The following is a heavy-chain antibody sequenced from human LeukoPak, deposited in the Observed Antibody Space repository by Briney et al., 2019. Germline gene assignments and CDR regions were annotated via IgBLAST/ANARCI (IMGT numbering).Heavy chain of an antibody. Sequence: SETLSLTCTVSGGSISSFYWNWIRQPPGKGLEWVGYVFYSGNTYYNPSLKSRVTISLDTSKNQFSLELSSVTAADTAVYYCARDSSGYFNLDYWGQGTLVTVSS. D-gene: IGHD3-22*01. V-gene: IGHV4-59*08. CDR1: GGSISSFY. CDR3: ARDSSGYFNLDY. CDR2: VFYSGNT. J-gene: IGHJ4*02.